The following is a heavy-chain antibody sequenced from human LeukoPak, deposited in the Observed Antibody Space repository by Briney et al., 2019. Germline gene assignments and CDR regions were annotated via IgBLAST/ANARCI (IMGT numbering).Heavy chain of an antibody. J-gene: IGHJ3*02. Sequence: SETLSLTCTVSGDSISSSFSYCHWIRQPPLKGLEWIGSIYHSGSTSYNTSLQSRVINTVNKSKTHFSLTLSSVTAADTAVYYCASHVDTAMADAFDIWVEGTMVSVCS. V-gene: IGHV4-39*07. CDR1: GDSISSSFSY. CDR3: ASHVDTAMADAFDI. D-gene: IGHD5-18*01. CDR2: IYHSGST.